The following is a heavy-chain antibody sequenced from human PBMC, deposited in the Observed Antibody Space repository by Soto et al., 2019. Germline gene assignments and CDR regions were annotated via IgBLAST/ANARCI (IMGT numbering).Heavy chain of an antibody. D-gene: IGHD3-9*01. V-gene: IGHV1-46*04. J-gene: IGHJ4*02. Sequence: QVQLVQSGAEVKKPGASVKLSCKASGYTFTSYYIHWVRQAPGQGLEWIGIINPNGGSTNYAYTLKGRLTVTRDTSTATVYMELGALTSEDTAVCYCARGLGLGDYWGQGTLVTVSS. CDR2: INPNGGST. CDR3: ARGLGLGDY. CDR1: GYTFTSYY.